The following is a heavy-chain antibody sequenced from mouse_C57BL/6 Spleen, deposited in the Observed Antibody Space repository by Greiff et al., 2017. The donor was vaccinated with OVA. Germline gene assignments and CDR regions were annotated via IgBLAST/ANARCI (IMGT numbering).Heavy chain of an antibody. Sequence: QVQLQQPGTELVKPGASVKLSCKASGYTFTSYWMHWVKQRPGQGLEWIGNINPSNGGTNYNEKFKSKATLTVDKSSSTAYMQLSSLTSEDSAVYFCAKAYGSSFHWYFDVWGTGTTVTVSS. J-gene: IGHJ1*03. CDR1: GYTFTSYW. V-gene: IGHV1-53*01. D-gene: IGHD1-1*01. CDR3: AKAYGSSFHWYFDV. CDR2: INPSNGGT.